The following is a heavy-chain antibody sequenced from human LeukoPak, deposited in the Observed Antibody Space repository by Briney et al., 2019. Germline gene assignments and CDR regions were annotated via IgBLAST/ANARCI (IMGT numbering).Heavy chain of an antibody. CDR2: ISYDGSNE. CDR1: GFTFSNYG. J-gene: IGHJ6*03. V-gene: IGHV3-30*03. Sequence: GGSLRLSCEASGFTFSNYGIHWVRQAPNKGLEWVAGISYDGSNEYYVESVKGRFTISRDNSKNTLYLQMNSLRAEDTAVYYCARRSNRDYYYYYMDVWGKGTTVTVSS. D-gene: IGHD3-10*01. CDR3: ARRSNRDYYYYYMDV.